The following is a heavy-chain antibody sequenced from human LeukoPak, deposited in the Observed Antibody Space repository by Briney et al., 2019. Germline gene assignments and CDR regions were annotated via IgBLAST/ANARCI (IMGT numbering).Heavy chain of an antibody. Sequence: GASVKVSCKASGGTFSSYAISWVRQAAGQGLEWMGGIIPIFGTANYAQKFQGRVTITADESTSTAYMELSSLRSEDTAVYYGARAPNYHDTLLSYWGQGTLVTVSS. D-gene: IGHD3-22*01. V-gene: IGHV1-69*13. CDR3: ARAPNYHDTLLSY. J-gene: IGHJ4*02. CDR1: GGTFSSYA. CDR2: IIPIFGTA.